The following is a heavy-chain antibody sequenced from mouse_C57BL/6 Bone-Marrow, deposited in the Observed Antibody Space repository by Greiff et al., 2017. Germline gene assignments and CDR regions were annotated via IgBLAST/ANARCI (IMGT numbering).Heavy chain of an antibody. D-gene: IGHD1-1*01. V-gene: IGHV1-15*01. Sequence: QVQLQQSGAELVRPGASVTLSCKASGYTFTDYEMHWVKQTPVHGLEWIGAIDPETGGTAYNQKFKGKAILTADKSSSPAYMELRSLTSEDSAVYYCTRYYYGPNWYFDVWGTGTTVTVSS. CDR3: TRYYYGPNWYFDV. J-gene: IGHJ1*03. CDR2: IDPETGGT. CDR1: GYTFTDYE.